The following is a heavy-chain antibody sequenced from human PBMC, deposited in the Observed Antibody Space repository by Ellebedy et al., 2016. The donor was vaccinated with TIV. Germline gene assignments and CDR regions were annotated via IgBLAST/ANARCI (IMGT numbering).Heavy chain of an antibody. CDR3: AAFPYISTSSAF. D-gene: IGHD3-3*02. CDR1: GYTFTAYH. V-gene: IGHV1-2*02. J-gene: IGHJ4*02. Sequence: ASVKVSCKASGYTFTAYHIHWVRQAPGQGLEYAPKFQGRVTMTRDMSISTAYMELSGLKSDDTAVYYCAAFPYISTSSAFWGQGILVTVSS.